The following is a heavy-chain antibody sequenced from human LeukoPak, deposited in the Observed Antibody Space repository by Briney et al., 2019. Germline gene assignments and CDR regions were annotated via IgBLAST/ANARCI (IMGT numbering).Heavy chain of an antibody. CDR3: AKEVRTSGRAGIFGY. J-gene: IGHJ4*02. CDR2: ISTDGNGK. Sequence: GRSLRLSCVPPTFTFSNSVMHWVRQAPGKGLEWVSGISTDGNGKYYADSVRGRITISRDNSKSTLYLEMNSLSAEDTAVYYCAKEVRTSGRAGIFGYWGQGALVTVSS. V-gene: IGHV3-30*04. D-gene: IGHD2-2*01. CDR1: TFTFSNSV.